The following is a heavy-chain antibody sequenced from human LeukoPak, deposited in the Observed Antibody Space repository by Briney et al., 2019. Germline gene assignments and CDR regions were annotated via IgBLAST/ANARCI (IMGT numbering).Heavy chain of an antibody. CDR2: IYTSGST. D-gene: IGHD6-19*01. V-gene: IGHV4-61*02. CDR1: GGSINSGSYY. Sequence: SETLSLTCTVSGGSINSGSYYWSWIRQPAGKGLEWIGRIYTSGSTSSNPSLKSRVTISMDTSKNQFSLKLSSVTAADTAVYYCATSSGWSPYYYYMDVWGKGTTVTISS. CDR3: ATSSGWSPYYYYMDV. J-gene: IGHJ6*03.